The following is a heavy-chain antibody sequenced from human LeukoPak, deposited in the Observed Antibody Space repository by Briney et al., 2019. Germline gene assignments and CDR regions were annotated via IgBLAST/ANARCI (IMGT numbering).Heavy chain of an antibody. V-gene: IGHV3-48*01. J-gene: IGHJ4*02. CDR2: ISSSSSTI. Sequence: GGSLRLSCAASGFTLSSYAMTWVRQAPGKGLEWVSYISSSSSTIYYADSVKGRFTISRDNAKNSLYLQMNSLRAEDTAVYYCARAGALDYWGQGTLVTVSS. D-gene: IGHD1-26*01. CDR3: ARAGALDY. CDR1: GFTLSSYA.